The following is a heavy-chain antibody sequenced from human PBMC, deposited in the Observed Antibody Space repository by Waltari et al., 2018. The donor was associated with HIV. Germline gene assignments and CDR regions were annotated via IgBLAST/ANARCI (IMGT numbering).Heavy chain of an antibody. J-gene: IGHJ4*02. D-gene: IGHD1-26*01. V-gene: IGHV1-69*01. Sequence: QVQLVQSGAEVKKPGSSVKVSCKASGGTFSSYAISWVRQAPGQGLEWVGGIIPMFGTANYAQKLQGRVTITADESTSTAYMELSSLISEDTAVYYCAREVASYSSGTFDYWGQGTLVTVSS. CDR1: GGTFSSYA. CDR2: IIPMFGTA. CDR3: AREVASYSSGTFDY.